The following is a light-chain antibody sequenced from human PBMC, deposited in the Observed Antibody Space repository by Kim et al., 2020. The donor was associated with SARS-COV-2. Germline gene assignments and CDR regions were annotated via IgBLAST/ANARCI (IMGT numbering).Light chain of an antibody. CDR2: AAS. Sequence: ASVGDRVTSTCLASQSISSYLHWFQQKPAKAPKLLIYAASSLQSGVPSRFSGSGSGTDFTLTISSLQPEDFATYYYRQSYSTPLAFGGGTKVDIK. CDR1: QSISSY. J-gene: IGKJ4*01. CDR3: RQSYSTPLA. V-gene: IGKV1-39*01.